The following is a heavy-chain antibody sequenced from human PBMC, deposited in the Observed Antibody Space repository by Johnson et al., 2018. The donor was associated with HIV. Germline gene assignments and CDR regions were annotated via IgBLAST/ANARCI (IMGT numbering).Heavy chain of an antibody. Sequence: EVQLVESGGGLVKPGGSLRLSCAASGFTFGDYAMSWVRQAPGKGLEWVSFIRSKADGGPTEYAASVKSRFTVSRDDYKSIAYLQMNGLKTEDTAVYYCSREGAYSGSYFVSAFDIWGQGTLVTVSS. CDR1: GFTFGDYA. CDR2: IRSKADGGPT. D-gene: IGHD1-26*01. CDR3: SREGAYSGSYFVSAFDI. V-gene: IGHV3-49*04. J-gene: IGHJ3*02.